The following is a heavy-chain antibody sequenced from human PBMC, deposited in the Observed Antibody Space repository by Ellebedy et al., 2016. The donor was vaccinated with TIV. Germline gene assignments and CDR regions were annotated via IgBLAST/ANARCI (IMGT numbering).Heavy chain of an antibody. J-gene: IGHJ6*02. CDR2: INSDGSST. CDR1: GFPLSSRW. Sequence: GESLKISCVASGFPLSSRWIHWVRHAPGKGLVWVSHINSDGSSTTYADSVKVRFTISRDNAKDTVYLQMNSLRAEDTAVYYCGRDDRYVLDVWGQGTTVIVSS. CDR3: GRDDRYVLDV. V-gene: IGHV3-74*01.